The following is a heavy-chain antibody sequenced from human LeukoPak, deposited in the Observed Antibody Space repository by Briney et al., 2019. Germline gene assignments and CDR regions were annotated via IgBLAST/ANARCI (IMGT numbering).Heavy chain of an antibody. D-gene: IGHD4-17*01. CDR3: ARVRGDYFVYYYGMGV. Sequence: VNVSCXASGYXFTSYGISWVRQAPGQGLEWMGWISAYNGNTNYAQKLQGRVTMTTDTSTSTAYMELRSLRSDDTAVYYCARVRGDYFVYYYGMGVWGQGTTVTVSS. V-gene: IGHV1-18*01. CDR1: GYXFTSYG. J-gene: IGHJ6*02. CDR2: ISAYNGNT.